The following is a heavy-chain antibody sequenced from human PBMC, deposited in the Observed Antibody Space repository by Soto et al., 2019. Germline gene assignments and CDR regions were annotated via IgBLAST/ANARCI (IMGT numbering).Heavy chain of an antibody. Sequence: QMQLVQSGPEVKEPGTSVKVSCKAAGFTFSSSGVQWVRQARGQRLEWIGWIVVGSGITKYAQRVQERVNITRDMSTNTAYMELSRLRSEDTAVYYCAAGLRGSNGYGAWGRGTLVIVSA. J-gene: IGHJ5*02. CDR2: IVVGSGIT. CDR3: AAGLRGSNGYGA. CDR1: GFTFSSSG. V-gene: IGHV1-58*01. D-gene: IGHD2-8*01.